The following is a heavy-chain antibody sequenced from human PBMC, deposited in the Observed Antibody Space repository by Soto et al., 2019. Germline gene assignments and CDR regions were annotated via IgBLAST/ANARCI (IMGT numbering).Heavy chain of an antibody. CDR1: GYTFTSYG. CDR3: ARSGSYYPARNWFGP. J-gene: IGHJ5*02. V-gene: IGHV1-18*01. Sequence: QVQLVQSGAEMKNPGASVKVSCKASGYTFTSYGISWVRQAPGQGLEWMGWISGFNDDTNHAQKLQGRVTMTKDTSTSTAYMELRSLKFDDTAVYYCARSGSYYPARNWFGPWGQGTLVTFSS. D-gene: IGHD3-10*01. CDR2: ISGFNDDT.